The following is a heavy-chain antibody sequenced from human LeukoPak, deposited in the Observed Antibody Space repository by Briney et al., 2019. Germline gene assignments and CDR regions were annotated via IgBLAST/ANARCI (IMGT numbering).Heavy chain of an antibody. CDR2: VYYSGST. Sequence: SETLSLTCTVSGGSISSAGYYWSWIRQHPGKGLEWIGYVYYSGSTYYNPSLKSRVIISVDTSKNQFSLKLSSVTAADTAVYYCGRAQQGAAGGRYYYHGVDVWGQGTTVTVSS. D-gene: IGHD6-13*01. V-gene: IGHV4-31*03. CDR1: GGSISSAGYY. J-gene: IGHJ6*02. CDR3: GRAQQGAAGGRYYYHGVDV.